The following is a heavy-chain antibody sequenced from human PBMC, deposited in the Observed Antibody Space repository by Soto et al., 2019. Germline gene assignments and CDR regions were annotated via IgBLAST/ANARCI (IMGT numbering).Heavy chain of an antibody. CDR1: GGSFSGYY. J-gene: IGHJ3*02. D-gene: IGHD3-10*01. Sequence: KPSETLSLTCAVYGGSFSGYYWSWIRQPPGKGLEWIGEINHSGSTNYNPSLKSRVTISVDTSKNQFSLKLSSVTAADTAVYYCARGAVRGVIIGAFDIWGQGTMVTVSS. CDR3: ARGAVRGVIIGAFDI. V-gene: IGHV4-34*01. CDR2: INHSGST.